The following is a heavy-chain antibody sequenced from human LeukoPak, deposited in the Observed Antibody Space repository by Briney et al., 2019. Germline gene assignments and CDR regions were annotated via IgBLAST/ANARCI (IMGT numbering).Heavy chain of an antibody. Sequence: GASVKVSCKASGGTFSSYAISWVRQAPGQGLEWMGGIIPISGTANYAQKFQGRVTITADESTSTAYMELSSLRSEDTAVYYCARAPFGGSYSSGEDYWGQGTLVTVSS. J-gene: IGHJ4*02. D-gene: IGHD1-26*01. V-gene: IGHV1-69*01. CDR2: IIPISGTA. CDR1: GGTFSSYA. CDR3: ARAPFGGSYSSGEDY.